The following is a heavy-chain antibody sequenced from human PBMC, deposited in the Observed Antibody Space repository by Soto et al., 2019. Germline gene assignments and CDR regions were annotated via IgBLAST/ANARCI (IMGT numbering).Heavy chain of an antibody. CDR1: GFTFSDYY. CDR3: ARSTNYYDSSGYPDY. J-gene: IGHJ4*02. D-gene: IGHD3-22*01. Sequence: GESLKISCAASGFTFSDYYMSWIRQAPGKGLEWVSYISSSGSTIYYADSVKGRFTISRDNAKNSLYLQMNSLRAEDTAVYYCARSTNYYDSSGYPDYWGQGTLVTVSS. CDR2: ISSSGSTI. V-gene: IGHV3-11*01.